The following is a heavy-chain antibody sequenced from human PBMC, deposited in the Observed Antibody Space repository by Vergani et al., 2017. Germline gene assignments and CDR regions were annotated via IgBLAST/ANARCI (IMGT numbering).Heavy chain of an antibody. CDR1: GFTFSSYG. CDR3: ARERSIVVVPAAIGY. CDR2: ISYDGSNK. V-gene: IGHV3-30*03. Sequence: QVQLVESGGGVVQPGRSLRLSCAASGFTFSSYGMHWVRQAPGKGLEWVAVISYDGSNKYYADSVKGRFTISRDNSKTTLYLQMNSLRAEDTAVYYCARERSIVVVPAAIGYWGQGTLVTVSS. J-gene: IGHJ4*02. D-gene: IGHD2-2*02.